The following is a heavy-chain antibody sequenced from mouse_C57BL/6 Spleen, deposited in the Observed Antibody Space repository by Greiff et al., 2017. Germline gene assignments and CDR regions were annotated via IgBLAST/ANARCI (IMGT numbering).Heavy chain of an antibody. J-gene: IGHJ4*01. CDR2: INPNYGTT. CDR1: GYSFTDYN. Sequence: EVQLQQSGPELVKPGASVKISCKASGYSFTDYNMNWVKQSHGKSLEWIGVINPNYGTTSYNQKFKGKATLTVDQSSSPAYMQLTSLTSADSAVYYGGRGGGTSMDYWGQGTSVTVSS. V-gene: IGHV1-39*01. CDR3: GRGGGTSMDY. D-gene: IGHD3-3*01.